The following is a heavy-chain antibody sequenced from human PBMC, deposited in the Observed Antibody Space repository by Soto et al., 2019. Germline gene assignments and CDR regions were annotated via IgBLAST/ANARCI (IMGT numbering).Heavy chain of an antibody. CDR1: GGAFSAYY. Sequence: PSETLSLTCAVDGGAFSAYYWSWIRQPPGKGLEWIGEINHSVGTSYNPSLKSRGTISGDTSKSQFSRKQTSVTAADRAVYYWARRSVPTADSSGFYEYRGQRTPVTGS. CDR3: ARRSVPTADSSGFYEY. D-gene: IGHD3-22*01. CDR2: INHSVGT. V-gene: IGHV4-34*01. J-gene: IGHJ4*02.